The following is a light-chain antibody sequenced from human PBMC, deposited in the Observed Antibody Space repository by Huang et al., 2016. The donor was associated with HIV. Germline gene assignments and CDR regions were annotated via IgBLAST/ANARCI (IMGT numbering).Light chain of an antibody. Sequence: EIVMTQSPVTLSVSPGERATLSCRASQSVSTNLAWYQQKPGQAPRLLMYGASRRATGIPARLSGSGSGTEFTLTISSLQSEDFAVYYCQQYNKWPPFTFGPGTKVDI. CDR2: GAS. J-gene: IGKJ3*01. CDR3: QQYNKWPPFT. V-gene: IGKV3-15*01. CDR1: QSVSTN.